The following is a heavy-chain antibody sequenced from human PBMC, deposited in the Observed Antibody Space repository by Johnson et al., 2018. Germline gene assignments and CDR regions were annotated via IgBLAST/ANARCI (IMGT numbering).Heavy chain of an antibody. V-gene: IGHV3-7*01. CDR1: GFTFSSYW. CDR2: IKQDGSEK. Sequence: VQLVESGGGLVQPGGSLRLSCAASGFTFSSYWMSWVRQAPGKGLEWVANIKQDGSEKYYVDSVKGRFTISRDNAKNSLYLQMNSLRAEDTAGYYCARVGRSSSYYYYYYYMDVWGKGTTVTVSS. CDR3: ARVGRSSSYYYYYYYMDV. J-gene: IGHJ6*03. D-gene: IGHD6-13*01.